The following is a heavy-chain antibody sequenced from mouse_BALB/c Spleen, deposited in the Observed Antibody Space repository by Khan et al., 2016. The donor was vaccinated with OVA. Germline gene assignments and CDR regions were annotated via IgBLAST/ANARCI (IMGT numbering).Heavy chain of an antibody. CDR3: AIQPYYHYYVMDY. Sequence: VQLQQSGPGLVAPSQSLSITCTISGFSLTNYGVHWVRQPQGKGLDWLVVIWIDGTTTYDSALKSRLTISKDNSKSQVFLKMDSLQTDDTAMYYCAIQPYYHYYVMDYWGQGTSVTVSS. CDR1: GFSLTNYG. D-gene: IGHD2-10*01. CDR2: IWIDGTT. V-gene: IGHV2-6-1*01. J-gene: IGHJ4*01.